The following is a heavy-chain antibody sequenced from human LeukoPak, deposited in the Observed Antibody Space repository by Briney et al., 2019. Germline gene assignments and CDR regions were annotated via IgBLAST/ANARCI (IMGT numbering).Heavy chain of an antibody. CDR1: GFTFRSYG. J-gene: IGHJ4*02. CDR3: ARLRIMITFGGVIAGLNFDY. V-gene: IGHV3-30*02. CDR2: IRYDGTNK. D-gene: IGHD3-16*02. Sequence: GGSLRLSCAASGFTFRSYGMHWVRQAPGKGLEWVAFIRYDGTNKYYADSVKGRFTISRDNSKNTLYLQMNSLRAEDTAVYYCARLRIMITFGGVIAGLNFDYWGQGTLVTVSS.